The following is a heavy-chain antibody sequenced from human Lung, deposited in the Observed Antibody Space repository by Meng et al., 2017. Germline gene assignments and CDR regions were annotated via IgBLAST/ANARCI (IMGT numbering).Heavy chain of an antibody. CDR3: ARRGNYLGDAFDI. CDR2: IVGIGGSK. CDR1: GFTFSSYA. D-gene: IGHD1-26*01. V-gene: IGHV3-23*01. J-gene: IGHJ3*02. Sequence: GGSLRLSCAASGFTFSSYAMSWVRQAPGKGLEWISGIVGIGGSKYFADSVKGRLTISRDNSKNTLYLQMNSLRAEDTAVYYCARRGNYLGDAFDIWGQGKRVT.